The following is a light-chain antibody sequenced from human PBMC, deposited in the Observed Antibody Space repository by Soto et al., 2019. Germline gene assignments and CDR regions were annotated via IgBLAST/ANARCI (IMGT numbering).Light chain of an antibody. V-gene: IGLV2-14*01. CDR3: SSYTGSSTLVV. CDR1: SSDIGSYNS. Sequence: QSALTQPASVSGSPGQSITISCTGTSSDIGSYNSVSWYQQHPGKAPKLIIHDVSNRTSGVSYRFSGSKSGNTASLTISGLQTEDEADYYCSSYTGSSTLVVFGGGTKLTVL. CDR2: DVS. J-gene: IGLJ2*01.